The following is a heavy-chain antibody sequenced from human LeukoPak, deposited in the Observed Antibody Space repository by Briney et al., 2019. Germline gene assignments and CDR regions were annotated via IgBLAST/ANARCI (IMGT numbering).Heavy chain of an antibody. D-gene: IGHD2-15*01. CDR1: GGXISNYY. V-gene: IGHV4-59*08. Sequence: SETLSLTCTVSGGXISNYYCSWIRQPPGKGLEWLGYIYYSGSTNYNPSLKSRVTISVDTSKNQFSLKLSSVTAADTAVYYCARRGYCSGGSCYSFDYWGQGTLVTVSS. J-gene: IGHJ4*02. CDR3: ARRGYCSGGSCYSFDY. CDR2: IYYSGST.